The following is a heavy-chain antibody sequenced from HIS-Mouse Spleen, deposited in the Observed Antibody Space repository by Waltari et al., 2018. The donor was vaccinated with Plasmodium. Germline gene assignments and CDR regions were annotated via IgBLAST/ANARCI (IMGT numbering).Heavy chain of an antibody. Sequence: QVQLQESGPGLVKPSETLSLTCTVSGGSLSRYYWSWTRQPPGKGLEWIAYIYYSGSTNYNPSLKSRVTISVDTSKNQFSLKLSSVTAADTAVFYCARGGYSSSSYYFDYWGQGTLVTVSS. D-gene: IGHD6-6*01. CDR1: GGSLSRYY. J-gene: IGHJ4*02. CDR3: ARGGYSSSSYYFDY. V-gene: IGHV4-59*01. CDR2: IYYSGST.